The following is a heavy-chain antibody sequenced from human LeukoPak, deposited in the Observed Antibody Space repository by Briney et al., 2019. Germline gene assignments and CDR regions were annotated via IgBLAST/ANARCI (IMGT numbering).Heavy chain of an antibody. CDR1: GDSITRYY. J-gene: IGHJ4*02. V-gene: IGHV4-59*12. CDR3: ARDRATLILDY. CDR2: INNSGGT. Sequence: SETLSLTCTVSGDSITRYYWSWIRQPPGKGLEWIGYINNSGGTSYNPSLKGRVTISVDTSKNQFSLKLSSVTAADTAVYYCARDRATLILDYWGQGTPVTVSS.